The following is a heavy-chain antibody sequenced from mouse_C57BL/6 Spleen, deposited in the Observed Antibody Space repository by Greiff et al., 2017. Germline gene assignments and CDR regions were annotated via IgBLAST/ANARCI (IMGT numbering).Heavy chain of an antibody. CDR3: ARAYYSNYEGYYAMDY. Sequence: QVQLQQPGAELVKPGASVKLSCKASGYTFTSYWMHWVKQRPGRGLEWIGRIDPNSGGTKYNEKLKSKATLPVDKSSSTAYMERSSLTSEDSAVYSCARAYYSNYEGYYAMDYWGQGTSVTVSS. CDR2: IDPNSGGT. D-gene: IGHD2-5*01. CDR1: GYTFTSYW. V-gene: IGHV1-72*01. J-gene: IGHJ4*01.